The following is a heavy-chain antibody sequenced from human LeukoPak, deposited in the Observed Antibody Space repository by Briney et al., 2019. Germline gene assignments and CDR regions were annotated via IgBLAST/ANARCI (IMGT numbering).Heavy chain of an antibody. J-gene: IGHJ5*02. CDR1: GFTFSSYA. CDR2: ISGSGGST. Sequence: GGSLRLSCAASGFTFSSYAMSRVRQAPGKGLEWVSAISGSGGSTYYADSVKGRFTISRDNSKNTLYLQMNSLRAEDTAVYYCAKRTAAGYSYGPNWFDPWGQGTLVTVSS. V-gene: IGHV3-23*01. CDR3: AKRTAAGYSYGPNWFDP. D-gene: IGHD5-18*01.